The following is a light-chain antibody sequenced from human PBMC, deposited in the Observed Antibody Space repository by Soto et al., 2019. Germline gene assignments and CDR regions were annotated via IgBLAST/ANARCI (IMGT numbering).Light chain of an antibody. CDR1: SSNIGAGYD. J-gene: IGLJ2*01. Sequence: QSVLTQPPSVSGAPGQRVTISCTGSSSNIGAGYDVHWYQQLPGTAPKLPISGNSNRPSGVPDRFSGSKSGTSASLAITGLQAEDEADYYCQSYDSSLRVVFGGGTKLTVL. CDR3: QSYDSSLRVV. CDR2: GNS. V-gene: IGLV1-40*01.